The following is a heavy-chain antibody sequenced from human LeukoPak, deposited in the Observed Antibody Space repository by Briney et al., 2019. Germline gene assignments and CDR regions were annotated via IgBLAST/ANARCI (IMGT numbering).Heavy chain of an antibody. D-gene: IGHD3-22*01. J-gene: IGHJ4*02. CDR1: GVNFSSYW. V-gene: IGHV3-23*01. Sequence: GGSLRLSCAVSGVNFSSYWMSWVRQAPGKGLEWVSGISGSGNNTYYADSVKGRFTISRDNSKSTLYLQMNSLRAEDTAVYYCAKIITLIVVVITNYFDCWGQGILVTVSS. CDR2: ISGSGNNT. CDR3: AKIITLIVVVITNYFDC.